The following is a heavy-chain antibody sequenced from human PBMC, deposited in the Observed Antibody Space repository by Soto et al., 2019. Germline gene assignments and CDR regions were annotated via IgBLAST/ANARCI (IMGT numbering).Heavy chain of an antibody. J-gene: IGHJ4*02. V-gene: IGHV4-59*08. CDR2: IYYTGTT. CDR3: ARRSLWFGELSLYFDY. Sequence: SETLSLTCIVSGGSMSSYYWGWFRQPPGKGLEWIGYIYYTGTTTYHPSLKSRVTISVDTSKNQFSLKLSSVTAADTAVYYCARRSLWFGELSLYFDYWGQGTLVTVSS. CDR1: GGSMSSYY. D-gene: IGHD3-10*01.